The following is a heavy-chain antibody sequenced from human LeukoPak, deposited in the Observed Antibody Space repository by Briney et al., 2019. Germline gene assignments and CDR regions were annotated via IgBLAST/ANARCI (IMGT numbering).Heavy chain of an antibody. V-gene: IGHV3-48*03. Sequence: GGSLRLSCAASGFTFSSYEMNWVRQAPGKGLEWVSYISSSGSTIYYADSVKGRFTISRDNAKNSLYLQMNSLRAEDTAVYYCARFAYYDFWSSYPTLYYYYYYYMDVWGKGTTVTVSS. CDR1: GFTFSSYE. CDR3: ARFAYYDFWSSYPTLYYYYYYYMDV. CDR2: ISSSGSTI. J-gene: IGHJ6*03. D-gene: IGHD3-3*01.